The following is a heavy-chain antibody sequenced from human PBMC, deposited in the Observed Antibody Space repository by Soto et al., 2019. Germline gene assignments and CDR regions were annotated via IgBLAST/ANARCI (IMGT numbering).Heavy chain of an antibody. CDR3: ARDLDLGSDY. CDR1: GFTFSDHY. J-gene: IGHJ4*02. CDR2: TRNKANSYTT. Sequence: EVQLVESGGGLVQPGGSLRLSCAASGFTFSDHYMDWVRQAPGKGLEWVGRTRNKANSYTTEYAASVKGRFTISRDDSKNSLYLQMNSRKSEDTAVYYCARDLDLGSDYWGQGTLVTVSS. D-gene: IGHD2-15*01. V-gene: IGHV3-72*01.